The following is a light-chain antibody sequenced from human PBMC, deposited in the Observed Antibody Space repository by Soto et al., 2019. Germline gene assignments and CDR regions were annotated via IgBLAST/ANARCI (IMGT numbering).Light chain of an antibody. CDR1: QTVSSN. V-gene: IGKV3-15*01. J-gene: IGKJ3*01. Sequence: EIVMTQSPATLSVSPGERATLSCRASQTVSSNLAWYQQKPGQAPRLLIHGASTRAAGIPARLIGSGSGTAFTLTISSRQSEDFSVYYCQQYNDWPPFTVGPGTRVDIK. CDR3: QQYNDWPPFT. CDR2: GAS.